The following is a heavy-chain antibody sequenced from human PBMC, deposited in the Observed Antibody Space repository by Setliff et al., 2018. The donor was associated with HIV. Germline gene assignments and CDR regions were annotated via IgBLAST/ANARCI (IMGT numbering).Heavy chain of an antibody. CDR3: ARILLVWGSGSYYYYGMDV. CDR1: GFSLNTDGAS. CDR2: IYWDDDK. D-gene: IGHD3-10*01. V-gene: IGHV2-5*02. J-gene: IGHJ6*02. Sequence: SGPTLVNPTQTLTLTCTFSGFSLNTDGASVGWIRQPPGKTLEWLGNIYWDDDKRYSPSLQSRLTITKDTSKNQVVLTLTNMDPVDTATYYCARILLVWGSGSYYYYGMDVWGQGTTVTVSS.